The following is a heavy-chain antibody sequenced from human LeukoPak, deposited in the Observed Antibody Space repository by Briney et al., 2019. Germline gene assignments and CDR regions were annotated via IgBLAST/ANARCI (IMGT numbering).Heavy chain of an antibody. D-gene: IGHD3-22*01. V-gene: IGHV4-61*01. CDR2: IYHTGST. CDR3: ARVGGFYDSSGFLDS. Sequence: SETLSLASTVSGDSVISGRDYWGWIRQPPGKGLEWLAYIYHTGSTDYNPSLKSRVTISIDTIRNQFSLKLSSVTTADTAVYYCARVGGFYDSSGFLDSWGQGILVSVSS. CDR1: GDSVISGRDY. J-gene: IGHJ5*01.